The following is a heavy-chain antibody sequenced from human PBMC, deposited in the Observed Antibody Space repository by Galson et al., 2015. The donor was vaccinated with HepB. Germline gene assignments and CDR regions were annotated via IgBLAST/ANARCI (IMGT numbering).Heavy chain of an antibody. Sequence: PALVKPTQTLTLTCSFSGFSLNRRGIGVAWIRQSPGKALEWLGLIFWDDDMRSSPSLKTRLIMTKDTSQDQVVLTLTNVDPVDTGTYYCAHRSTGTYLNYWGPGTLVTVSS. CDR1: GFSLNRRGIG. D-gene: IGHD3-10*01. CDR2: IFWDDDM. CDR3: AHRSTGTYLNY. J-gene: IGHJ4*02. V-gene: IGHV2-5*02.